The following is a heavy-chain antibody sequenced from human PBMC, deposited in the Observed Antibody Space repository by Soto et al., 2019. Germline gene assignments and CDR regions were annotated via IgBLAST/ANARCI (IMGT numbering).Heavy chain of an antibody. CDR2: VRSKSNNYAT. V-gene: IGHV3-73*01. D-gene: IGHD2-15*01. Sequence: DVQVVQSGGGLVQPGGSLKLSCAAYGFAFNDSAMHWVRQASGKGLEWVARVRSKSNNYATAYPASVKGRFIVSRDDSMGTTSLQMNSLKPEDTAIYYCTNNFVWGQGVLVTVS. J-gene: IGHJ4*02. CDR1: GFAFNDSA. CDR3: TNNFV.